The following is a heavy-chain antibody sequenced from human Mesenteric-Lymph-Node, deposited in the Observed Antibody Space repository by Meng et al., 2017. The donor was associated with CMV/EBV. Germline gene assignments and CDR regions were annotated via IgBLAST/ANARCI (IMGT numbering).Heavy chain of an antibody. CDR1: GFTFSDYY. J-gene: IGHJ6*02. CDR3: ARAEWDYDILTGYSHYYGMDV. D-gene: IGHD3-9*01. CDR2: ISSSGSTI. Sequence: GESLKISCAASGFTFSDYYMSWIRQAPGKGLEWVSYISSSGSTIYYADSVKGRFTISRDNAKNSLYLQMNSLRAEDTAVYYCARAEWDYDILTGYSHYYGMDVWGQGTTVTVSS. V-gene: IGHV3-11*04.